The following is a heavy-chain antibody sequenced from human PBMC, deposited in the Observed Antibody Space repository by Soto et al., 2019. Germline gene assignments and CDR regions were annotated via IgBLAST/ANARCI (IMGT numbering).Heavy chain of an antibody. D-gene: IGHD1-26*01. CDR2: ISGSGGST. CDR1: GFTFSSYA. J-gene: IGHJ3*02. CDR3: AKDRGSPPLHDAFDI. V-gene: IGHV3-23*01. Sequence: GGSLRLSCSASGFTFSSYAMSWVCQAPGKGLEWVSAISGSGGSTYYADSVKGRFTISRDNSKNTLYLQMNSLRAEDTAVYYCAKDRGSPPLHDAFDIWGQGTMVTVS.